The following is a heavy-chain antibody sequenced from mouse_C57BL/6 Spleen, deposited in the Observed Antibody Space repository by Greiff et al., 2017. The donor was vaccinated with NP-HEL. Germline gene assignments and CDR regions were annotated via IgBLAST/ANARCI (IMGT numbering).Heavy chain of an antibody. V-gene: IGHV1-4*01. CDR3: AYYDDDEDVYFDY. Sequence: QVQLQQSGAELARPGASVKMSCKASGYTFTSYTMHWVKQRPGQGLEWIGYINPSSGYTKYNQKFKDKATLTADKSSSTAYMQLSSLTSEDSAVYYCAYYDDDEDVYFDYWGQGTTLTVSS. J-gene: IGHJ2*01. D-gene: IGHD2-4*01. CDR2: INPSSGYT. CDR1: GYTFTSYT.